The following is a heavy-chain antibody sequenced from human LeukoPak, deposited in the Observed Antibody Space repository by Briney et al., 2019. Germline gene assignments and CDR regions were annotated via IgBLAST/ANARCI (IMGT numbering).Heavy chain of an antibody. CDR2: INPNSGGT. J-gene: IGHJ5*02. Sequence: ASVKVSCKASGYTFTGYYLHWVRQAPGQGLEWMGWINPNSGGTNYAQKFQGRVTMTRDTSISTAYMELSRLRSDDTAVYYCARASPRITMIVVVNRGGSNWFDPWGQGTLVTVSS. CDR3: ARASPRITMIVVVNRGGSNWFDP. D-gene: IGHD3-22*01. V-gene: IGHV1-2*02. CDR1: GYTFTGYY.